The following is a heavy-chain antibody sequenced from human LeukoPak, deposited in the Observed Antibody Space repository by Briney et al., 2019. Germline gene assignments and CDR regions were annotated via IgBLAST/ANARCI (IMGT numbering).Heavy chain of an antibody. Sequence: SETLSLTCTVSSGSIRTYSWRWIRQPPGKGLEWIGYIYYSGSTNYNPSLKSRVTISVDTSKNRFSLKLSSVTAADTAMYYCARYSNYDYYMDVWGKGTTVTVSS. J-gene: IGHJ6*03. CDR1: SGSIRTYS. D-gene: IGHD4-11*01. CDR2: IYYSGST. V-gene: IGHV4-59*01. CDR3: ARYSNYDYYMDV.